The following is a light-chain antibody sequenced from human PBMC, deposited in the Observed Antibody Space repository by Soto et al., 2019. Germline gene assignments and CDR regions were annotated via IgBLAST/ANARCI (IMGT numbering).Light chain of an antibody. CDR3: QQYESTPPT. Sequence: DIVMTQSPDSLAVSLGERATINCKSSQSVLYSSNNKNYLAWYQQRQEQPPKLLIYWASTRESGVPDRFSGSGSGTDFTLTITSLQAEDVAVYYCQQYESTPPTFGQGTKLEIK. CDR2: WAS. CDR1: QSVLYSSNNKNY. J-gene: IGKJ2*01. V-gene: IGKV4-1*01.